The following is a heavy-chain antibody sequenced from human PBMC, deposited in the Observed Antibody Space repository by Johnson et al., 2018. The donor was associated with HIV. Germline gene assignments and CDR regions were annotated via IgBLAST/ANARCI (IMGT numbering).Heavy chain of an antibody. V-gene: IGHV3-15*01. CDR2: IKSKTDGGTT. D-gene: IGHD1-14*01. Sequence: VQLVESGGGLVKPGGSLRLSCAASGFTFSNAWMSWVRQAPGKGLEWVGRIKSKTDGGTTDYAAPVKGRFTISRDDSKNTLYLQMNSLKTEDTAVYYCASGPRNPGLDTFNIWGQGMMVTVSS. CDR1: GFTFSNAW. J-gene: IGHJ3*02. CDR3: ASGPRNPGLDTFNI.